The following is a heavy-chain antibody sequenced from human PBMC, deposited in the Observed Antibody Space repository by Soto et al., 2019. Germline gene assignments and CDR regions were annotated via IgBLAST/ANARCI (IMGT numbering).Heavy chain of an antibody. J-gene: IGHJ6*02. CDR1: GGTFSSYA. V-gene: IGHV1-69*12. CDR2: IIPIIGTS. D-gene: IGHD2-15*01. Sequence: QVQVVQSGAEVKKPGSSVKVSCKASGGTFSSYAISWVRQAPGLGLEWMGGIIPIIGTSNYAQRFQGRVTIPADESMSIVYLELSSLRSEDTAVYYCAAQRSGNAYYYYGLDVWGQGTTVTVSS. CDR3: AAQRSGNAYYYYGLDV.